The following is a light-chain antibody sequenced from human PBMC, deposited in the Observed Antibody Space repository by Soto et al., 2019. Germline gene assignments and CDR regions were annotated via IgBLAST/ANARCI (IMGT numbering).Light chain of an antibody. CDR1: QTIDDY. CDR2: AAS. V-gene: IGKV1-39*01. J-gene: IGKJ2*01. Sequence: DIQMTQSPSSLSASVGDRVTITCRASQTIDDYLNWYQQKVGQAPKLLIYAASTLQSGVPSRFSGSGSGTDFTLTINSLQPEDFATYYCQQPYTTPQSFGQGTKLDIK. CDR3: QQPYTTPQS.